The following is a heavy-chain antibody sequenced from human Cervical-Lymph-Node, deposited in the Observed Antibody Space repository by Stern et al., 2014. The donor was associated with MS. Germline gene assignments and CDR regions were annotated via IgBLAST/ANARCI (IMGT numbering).Heavy chain of an antibody. D-gene: IGHD6-13*01. CDR3: VRGGGSSWFDY. Sequence: QVQLMQSGADVKKPGASVKVSCKASGYTFTVHYFHWVRQAPGQGLEWMGWVNPNSGDTNSVQKFQGRVTMTRDTSIRTVFLELSSLRSDDTAVYYCVRGGGSSWFDYWGQGTLVTVSS. V-gene: IGHV1-2*02. CDR1: GYTFTVHY. J-gene: IGHJ4*02. CDR2: VNPNSGDT.